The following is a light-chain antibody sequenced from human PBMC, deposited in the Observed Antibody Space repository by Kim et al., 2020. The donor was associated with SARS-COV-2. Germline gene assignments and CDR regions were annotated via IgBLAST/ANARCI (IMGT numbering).Light chain of an antibody. V-gene: IGLV1-40*01. CDR1: HSNIGAGYD. CDR2: GNS. J-gene: IGLJ3*02. Sequence: QWVTISCTGPHSNIGAGYDAHWYQQLPGTAPNLLIFGNSKRPSGVPDRISGSKSGTSASLAITGLQAEDEADYYCQSFDSSLSGPVFGGGTQLTVL. CDR3: QSFDSSLSGPV.